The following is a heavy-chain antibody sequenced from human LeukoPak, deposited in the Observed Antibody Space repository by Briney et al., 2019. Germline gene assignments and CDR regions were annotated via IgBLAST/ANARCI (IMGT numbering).Heavy chain of an antibody. D-gene: IGHD5-18*01. V-gene: IGHV4-34*01. CDR1: GGSFGGYY. CDR2: INHSGST. CDR3: ARGSGNGYSYSFDY. J-gene: IGHJ4*02. Sequence: ASETLSLTCAVYGGSFGGYYWSWIRQPPGKGLEWIGEINHSGSTNYNPSLKSRVTISVDKSKNQFSLKLSSVTAADTAVYYCARGSGNGYSYSFDYWGQGTLVTVSS.